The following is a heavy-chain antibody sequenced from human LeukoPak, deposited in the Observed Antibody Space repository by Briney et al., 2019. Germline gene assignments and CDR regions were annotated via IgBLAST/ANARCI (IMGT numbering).Heavy chain of an antibody. CDR2: IYHSGST. CDR3: AGTQFGGVIVLGY. V-gene: IGHV4-39*07. D-gene: IGHD3-16*02. J-gene: IGHJ4*02. Sequence: SQTLSLTCTVSGGSISSGSYYWGWIRQPPGKGLEWIGSIYHSGSTYYNPSLKSRVTISVDTSKNQFSLKLSSVTAADTAVYYCAGTQFGGVIVLGYWGQGTLVIVSS. CDR1: GGSISSGSYY.